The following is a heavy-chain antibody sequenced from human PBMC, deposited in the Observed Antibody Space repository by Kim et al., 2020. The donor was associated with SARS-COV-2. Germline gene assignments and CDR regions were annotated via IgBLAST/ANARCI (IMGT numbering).Heavy chain of an antibody. D-gene: IGHD1-26*01. V-gene: IGHV5-51*01. CDR3: ARHLIAEIATKKGGWFDP. CDR2: IYPGDSDT. CDR1: GYSFTSYW. J-gene: IGHJ5*02. Sequence: GESLKISCKGSGYSFTSYWIGWVRQMPGKGLEWMGIIYPGDSDTRYSPSFQGQVTITADKSISTAYLQWSSLKASDTAMYYCARHLIAEIATKKGGWFDPWGQGGLVTVSS.